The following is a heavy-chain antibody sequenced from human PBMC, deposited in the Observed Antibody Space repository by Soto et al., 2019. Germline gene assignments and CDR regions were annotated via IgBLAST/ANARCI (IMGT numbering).Heavy chain of an antibody. CDR3: ATNIAVAGTWYFDH. D-gene: IGHD6-19*01. J-gene: IGHJ2*01. CDR2: ISGSGGST. CDR1: GFTFSSYA. V-gene: IGHV3-23*01. Sequence: EVQLLESGGGLVQPGGSLRLSCAASGFTFSSYAMSWVRQAPGKGLEWVSAISGSGGSTYYADSVKGRFTISRDNSKNTLYLLMNSLRAEDTAVYYCATNIAVAGTWYFDHWGRGTLVTVSS.